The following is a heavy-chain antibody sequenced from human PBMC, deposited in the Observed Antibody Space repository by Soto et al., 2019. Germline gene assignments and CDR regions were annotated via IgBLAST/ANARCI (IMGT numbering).Heavy chain of an antibody. CDR1: GGSVSSRSHF. Sequence: QVQLQESGPGVVKPSDTLSVTCTVSGGSVSSRSHFWSWIRQPPGGGLQWIGYIYYTGNTNYSPSLKSRATLSVDTSRNQFSLRLTSVTAADTAIYYCARYDAESGSNKLDPWGQGTLVNVSS. CDR3: ARYDAESGSNKLDP. CDR2: IYYTGNT. D-gene: IGHD5-12*01. V-gene: IGHV4-61*01. J-gene: IGHJ5*02.